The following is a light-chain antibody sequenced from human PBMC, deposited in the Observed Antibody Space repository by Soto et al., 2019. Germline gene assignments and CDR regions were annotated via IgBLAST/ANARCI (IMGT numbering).Light chain of an antibody. CDR1: SSDVGSYNL. CDR3: CSYTDSPTFYV. Sequence: QSVLTQPASVSGSPGQSITISCTGTSSDVGSYNLVSWYQQHPGKVPKLLISEVTKRPSGVSDRFSGSKSGNTASLTISGLQAEDEADYSCCSYTDSPTFYVFGSGTKVTLL. CDR2: EVT. V-gene: IGLV2-23*02. J-gene: IGLJ1*01.